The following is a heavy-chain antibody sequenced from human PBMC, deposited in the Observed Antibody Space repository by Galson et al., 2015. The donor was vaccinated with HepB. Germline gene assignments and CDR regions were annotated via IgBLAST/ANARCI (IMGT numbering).Heavy chain of an antibody. J-gene: IGHJ4*02. D-gene: IGHD1-26*01. CDR2: ISSNNGKT. Sequence: SVKVSCKASGYTFSSYDISWVRQAPGQGLEWVGWISSNNGKTNYAQELQGRVTMTTDTSTSTAYMELRSLRSDDTAVYYCARGGGSHETGIDYWGQGTLVTVSS. CDR1: GYTFSSYD. CDR3: ARGGGSHETGIDY. V-gene: IGHV1-18*01.